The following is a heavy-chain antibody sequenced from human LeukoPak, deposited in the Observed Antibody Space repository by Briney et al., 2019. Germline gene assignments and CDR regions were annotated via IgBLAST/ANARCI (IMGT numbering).Heavy chain of an antibody. CDR2: IRNDGGST. V-gene: IGHV3-23*01. CDR3: AKGYYGSGSSLPYGMDV. J-gene: IGHJ6*02. Sequence: GGSLRLSCAASGFTFSSYAMNWARQAPGKGLEWVSAIRNDGGSTYYADSVKGRFTISRDNSKNTLYLQMNSLRAEDTAVYYCAKGYYGSGSSLPYGMDVWGQGTTVTVSS. CDR1: GFTFSSYA. D-gene: IGHD3-10*01.